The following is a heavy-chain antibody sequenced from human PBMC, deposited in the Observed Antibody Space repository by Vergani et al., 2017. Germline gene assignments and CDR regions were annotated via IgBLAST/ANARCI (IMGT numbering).Heavy chain of an antibody. Sequence: QVQLVQSGAEVKKPGSSVKVSCKASGGTFSSYAISWVRQAPGQGLEWMGGIIPIFGTANYAQKFQGRVTITADESTSTAYMELSSLRSEDTAVYYCALNTYNYYDSSGYYLNAFDIWGQGTMVTVSS. D-gene: IGHD3-22*01. CDR3: ALNTYNYYDSSGYYLNAFDI. CDR2: IIPIFGTA. J-gene: IGHJ3*02. V-gene: IGHV1-69*01. CDR1: GGTFSSYA.